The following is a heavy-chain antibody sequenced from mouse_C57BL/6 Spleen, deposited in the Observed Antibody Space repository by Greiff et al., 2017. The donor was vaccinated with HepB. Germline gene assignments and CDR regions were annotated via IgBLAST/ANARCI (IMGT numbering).Heavy chain of an antibody. CDR1: GYTFTDYY. D-gene: IGHD1-1*01. Sequence: VQLQQSGAELVRPGASVKLSCKASGYTFTDYYINWVKQRPGQGLEWIARIYPGSGNTYYNEKFKGKATLTAEKSSSTAYMQLSSLTSEDSAVYFCARRDYGSSGGFAYWGQGTLVTVSA. CDR2: IYPGSGNT. V-gene: IGHV1-76*01. CDR3: ARRDYGSSGGFAY. J-gene: IGHJ3*01.